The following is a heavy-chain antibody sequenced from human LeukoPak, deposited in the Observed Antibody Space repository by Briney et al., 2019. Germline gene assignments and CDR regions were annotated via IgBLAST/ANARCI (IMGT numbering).Heavy chain of an antibody. J-gene: IGHJ4*02. CDR3: AKDTAMAWGYFDY. D-gene: IGHD5-18*01. CDR2: INPNSGGT. V-gene: IGHV1-2*02. CDR1: GYTFTGYY. Sequence: ASVKVSCKASGYTFTGYYMHWVRQAPGQGLEWMGWINPNSGGTNYAQNFQGRVTMTRYTSISTAYMELSRLRSDDTAVYFCAKDTAMAWGYFDYWGQGTLVTVSS.